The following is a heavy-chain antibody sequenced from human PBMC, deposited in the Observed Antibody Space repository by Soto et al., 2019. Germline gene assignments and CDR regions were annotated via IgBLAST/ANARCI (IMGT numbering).Heavy chain of an antibody. Sequence: GGSLRLSCAASGFTFSSYAMHWVRQAPGKGLEWVALISYDGSNKYYADSVKGRFTISRDNSKNTLYLQMNSLRAEDTAVYYCAREAMVGDYYYYGMDVWGQGTTVTVSS. D-gene: IGHD5-18*01. CDR2: ISYDGSNK. CDR3: AREAMVGDYYYYGMDV. J-gene: IGHJ6*02. CDR1: GFTFSSYA. V-gene: IGHV3-30-3*01.